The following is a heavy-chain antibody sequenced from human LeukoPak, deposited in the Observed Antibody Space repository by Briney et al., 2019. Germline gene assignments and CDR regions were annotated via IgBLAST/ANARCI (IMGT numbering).Heavy chain of an antibody. J-gene: IGHJ4*02. CDR2: ISSSSSYI. Sequence: AGGSLRLSCTASGFTFADYAMSWVRQAPGKGLEWVSSISSSSSYIYYADSVKGRFTISRDNAKNSLYLQMNSLRAEDTAVYYCARDEAGGVDYWGQGTLVTVSS. V-gene: IGHV3-21*01. CDR1: GFTFADYA. CDR3: ARDEAGGVDY. D-gene: IGHD3-10*01.